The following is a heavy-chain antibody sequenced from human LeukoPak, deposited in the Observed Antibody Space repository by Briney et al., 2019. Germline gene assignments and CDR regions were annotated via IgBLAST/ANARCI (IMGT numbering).Heavy chain of an antibody. Sequence: GASVKVSCKASGYTFTTYGISWVRQAPGQGLEWMGWISAYNGNTNYAQKLQGRVTMTTDTSTSTAYMELRSLRSDDTAVYYCARGSDDYGDIDAFDIWGQGTMVTVSS. J-gene: IGHJ3*02. CDR3: ARGSDDYGDIDAFDI. CDR2: ISAYNGNT. CDR1: GYTFTTYG. V-gene: IGHV1-18*01. D-gene: IGHD4-17*01.